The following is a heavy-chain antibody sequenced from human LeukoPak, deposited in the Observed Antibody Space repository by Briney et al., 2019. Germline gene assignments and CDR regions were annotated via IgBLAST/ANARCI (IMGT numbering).Heavy chain of an antibody. CDR1: GFTFSNYG. CDR3: AKDGPVVGAIDY. Sequence: GGSLRLSCAASGFTFSNYGMHWVRQAPGKGLEWVAVIWYDGSNKFYADSVKGRFTISRDNYRNTLYIQMTSLKAEDTAVYYCAKDGPVVGAIDYWGQGTLVTVSS. CDR2: IWYDGSNK. J-gene: IGHJ4*02. V-gene: IGHV3-33*06. D-gene: IGHD1-26*01.